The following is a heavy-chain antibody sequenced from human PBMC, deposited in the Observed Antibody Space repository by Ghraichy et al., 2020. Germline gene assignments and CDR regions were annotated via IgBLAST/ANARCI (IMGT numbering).Heavy chain of an antibody. CDR2: TSYDGSNK. CDR3: AKERDTSGYYSFRGDYYGMDV. J-gene: IGHJ6*02. V-gene: IGHV3-30*18. CDR1: GFTFSRYG. Sequence: GGSLNISCAASGFTFSRYGMHWVRQAPGKGLEWVAVTSYDGSNKFYGGSVQGRFTISRDNSKNTLYLQMNYLRPEDTAVYYCAKERDTSGYYSFRGDYYGMDVWGQGTTVTVSS. D-gene: IGHD3-22*01.